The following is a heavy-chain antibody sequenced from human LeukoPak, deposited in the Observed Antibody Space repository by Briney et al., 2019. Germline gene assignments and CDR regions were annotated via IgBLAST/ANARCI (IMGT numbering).Heavy chain of an antibody. Sequence: ASVKVSCKASGYIFTSYHMHWLRQAPGQGLEWMGIINPNSGSASYAQEFQGRVTMTRDTSTSTVYVELSSLTSQDTAVYYCARGLYSGWYVYWGQGTLVTVSS. CDR2: INPNSGSA. V-gene: IGHV1-46*01. CDR3: ARGLYSGWYVY. D-gene: IGHD6-19*01. J-gene: IGHJ4*02. CDR1: GYIFTSYH.